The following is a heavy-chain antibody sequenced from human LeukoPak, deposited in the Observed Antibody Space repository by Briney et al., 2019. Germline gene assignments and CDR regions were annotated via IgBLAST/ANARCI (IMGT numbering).Heavy chain of an antibody. V-gene: IGHV1-69*05. CDR1: GGAFSSYA. Sequence: SVKLSCKASGGAFSSYAISWLRQAPGQGLELMGRIIPIFGTANYAQKFQGRVTITTDESTSTAYMELSSLRSEDTAVYYCARSTMYYYDSRGRADYWGHGTLVTVSS. J-gene: IGHJ4*01. CDR2: IIPIFGTA. D-gene: IGHD3-22*01. CDR3: ARSTMYYYDSRGRADY.